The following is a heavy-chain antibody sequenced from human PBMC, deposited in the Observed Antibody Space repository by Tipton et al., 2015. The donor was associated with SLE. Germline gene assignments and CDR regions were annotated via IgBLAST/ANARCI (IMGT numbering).Heavy chain of an antibody. V-gene: IGHV3-23*03. CDR3: ARDRPSGYHFWSTYSLLYY. D-gene: IGHD3-3*01. Sequence: SLRLSCAASGFTFGDYAMSWVRQAPGKGLEWVSLLHSGGNTYYADSVKGRFTISRDNSKNTLFLQMDSLRAEDTAVYYCARDRPSGYHFWSTYSLLYYWGQGTLVTVSS. J-gene: IGHJ4*02. CDR1: GFTFGDYA. CDR2: LHSGGNT.